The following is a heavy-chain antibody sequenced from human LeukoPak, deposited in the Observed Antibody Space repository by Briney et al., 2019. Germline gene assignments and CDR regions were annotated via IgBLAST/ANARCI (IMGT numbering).Heavy chain of an antibody. CDR3: ARRGGDFWSGYYKYYFDY. CDR1: GGSISSSSYY. CDR2: IYYSGST. V-gene: IGHV4-39*01. D-gene: IGHD3-3*01. J-gene: IGHJ4*02. Sequence: SETLSLTCTVSGGSISSSSYYWGWIRQPPGKELEWIGSIYYSGSTYYNPSLKSRVTISVDTSKNQFSLKLSSVTAADTAVYYCARRGGDFWSGYYKYYFDYWGQGTLVTVSS.